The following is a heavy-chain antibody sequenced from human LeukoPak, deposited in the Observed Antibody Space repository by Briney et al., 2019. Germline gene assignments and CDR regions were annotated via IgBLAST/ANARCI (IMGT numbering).Heavy chain of an antibody. CDR3: ARDPRGGYYYYYGMDV. CDR1: EYTFTGYY. J-gene: IGHJ6*02. V-gene: IGHV1-2*02. CDR2: INPNSGGT. D-gene: IGHD3-10*01. Sequence: ASVKVSCKASEYTFTGYYMHWVRQAPGQGLEWMGWINPNSGGTNYAQKFQGRVTMTRDTSISTAYMELSRLRSDDTAVYYCARDPRGGYYYYYGMDVWGQGTTVTVSS.